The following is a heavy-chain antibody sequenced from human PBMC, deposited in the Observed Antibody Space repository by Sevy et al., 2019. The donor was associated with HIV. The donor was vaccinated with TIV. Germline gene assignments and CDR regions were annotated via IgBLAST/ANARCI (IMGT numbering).Heavy chain of an antibody. D-gene: IGHD6-19*01. CDR3: AREIAVAGTYGLFDY. J-gene: IGHJ4*02. CDR2: ISAYNGNT. Sequence: ASVKVSCKASGYTFTSYGISWVRQAPGQGLEWMGWISAYNGNTNYAQKLQGRVTMTTDTSTGTAYMELRSLRSDDTAVYYCAREIAVAGTYGLFDYWGQGTLVTVSS. CDR1: GYTFTSYG. V-gene: IGHV1-18*01.